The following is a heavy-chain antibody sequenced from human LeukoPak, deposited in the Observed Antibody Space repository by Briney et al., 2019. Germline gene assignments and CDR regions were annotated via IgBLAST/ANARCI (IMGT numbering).Heavy chain of an antibody. D-gene: IGHD3-10*01. Sequence: GGYLRLSCAASGFTFSSYSMNWVRQAPGKGLEWVSFISSSSSYIYYADSVKGRFTISRDNAKNSLYLQMNSLRAEDTAVYYCAKSGSGSYSHGMDVWGKGTTVTVSS. V-gene: IGHV3-21*04. CDR2: ISSSSSYI. CDR3: AKSGSGSYSHGMDV. J-gene: IGHJ6*04. CDR1: GFTFSSYS.